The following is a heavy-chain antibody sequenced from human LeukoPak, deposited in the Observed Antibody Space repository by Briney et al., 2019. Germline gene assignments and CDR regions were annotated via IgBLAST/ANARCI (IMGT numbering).Heavy chain of an antibody. Sequence: GGSLRLSCAASGFTSSSYAMSWVRQAPGKGLEWVSAISGSGGSTYYADSVKGRFTISRDNSKNTLYLQMNSLRAEDTAVYYCAKDTESGYYYDSSGYYGIDYWGQGTLVTVPS. V-gene: IGHV3-23*01. CDR2: ISGSGGST. J-gene: IGHJ4*02. D-gene: IGHD3-22*01. CDR3: AKDTESGYYYDSSGYYGIDY. CDR1: GFTSSSYA.